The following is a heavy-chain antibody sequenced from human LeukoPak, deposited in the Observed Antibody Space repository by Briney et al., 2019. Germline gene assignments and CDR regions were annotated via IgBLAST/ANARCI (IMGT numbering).Heavy chain of an antibody. Sequence: PSETLSLTCTVSGGSISSSSYYWGWIRQPPGKGLEWIGSIYYSGSTYYNPSLKSRVTISVDTSKNQFSLKLSSVTAADTAVYYCARTSYGSGSYFTNWFDPWGQGTLVTVSS. CDR2: IYYSGST. D-gene: IGHD3-10*01. CDR1: GGSISSSSYY. CDR3: ARTSYGSGSYFTNWFDP. J-gene: IGHJ5*02. V-gene: IGHV4-39*01.